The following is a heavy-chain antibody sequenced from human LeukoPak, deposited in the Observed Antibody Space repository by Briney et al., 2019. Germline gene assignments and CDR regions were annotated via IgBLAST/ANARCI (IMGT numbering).Heavy chain of an antibody. Sequence: PGGSLRLSCAASGFTFSSYAMSWVRQAPGKGLEWVSAISGSGGSTYYADSVKGRFTISRDNSKNTLYLQMNSLRAEDTAVYYCANQGYCSGGSCLTYYYYYMDVWGKGTTVTVPS. V-gene: IGHV3-23*01. D-gene: IGHD2-15*01. CDR3: ANQGYCSGGSCLTYYYYYMDV. J-gene: IGHJ6*03. CDR2: ISGSGGST. CDR1: GFTFSSYA.